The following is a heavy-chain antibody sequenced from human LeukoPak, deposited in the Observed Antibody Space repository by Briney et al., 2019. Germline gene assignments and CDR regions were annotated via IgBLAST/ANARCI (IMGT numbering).Heavy chain of an antibody. CDR2: IYYSGST. Sequence: SETLSLTCTVSGGSISSYYWSWIRQPPGKGLEWIEYIYYSGSTNYNPSLKSRVTISVDTSKNQFSLKLSSVTAADTAVYYCAMGGTTDAFDIWGQGTMVTVSS. J-gene: IGHJ3*02. V-gene: IGHV4-59*01. CDR3: AMGGTTDAFDI. CDR1: GGSISSYY. D-gene: IGHD1-1*01.